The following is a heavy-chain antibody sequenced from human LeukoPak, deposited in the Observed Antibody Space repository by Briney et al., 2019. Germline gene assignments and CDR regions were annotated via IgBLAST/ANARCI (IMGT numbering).Heavy chain of an antibody. CDR2: INQYGSEK. D-gene: IGHD3-10*01. CDR3: GRDSEVMVRGVIGFDY. J-gene: IGHJ4*02. V-gene: IGHV3-7*01. CDR1: GFTFSSHW. Sequence: PGGSLRLSCAVSGFTFSSHWMSWVRQNPGKGLEWVANINQYGSEKYYVDSAKGRFTISRDNGKNSLYLQMNSLRAEDTAVYYCGRDSEVMVRGVIGFDYWGQGTLVTVSS.